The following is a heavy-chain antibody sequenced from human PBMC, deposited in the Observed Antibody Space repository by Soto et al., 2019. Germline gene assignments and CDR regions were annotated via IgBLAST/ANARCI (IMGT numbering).Heavy chain of an antibody. J-gene: IGHJ3*02. V-gene: IGHV3-21*01. CDR1: GFTFSSYS. CDR3: ARVHYYDSSGSGAFDI. Sequence: GGSLRLSCAASGFTFSSYSMNWVRQAPGKGLEWVSSISSSSSYIYYADSVKGRFTISRDNAKNSLYLQMNSLRAEDTAVYYCARVHYYDSSGSGAFDIWGQGTMVTVSS. D-gene: IGHD3-22*01. CDR2: ISSSSSYI.